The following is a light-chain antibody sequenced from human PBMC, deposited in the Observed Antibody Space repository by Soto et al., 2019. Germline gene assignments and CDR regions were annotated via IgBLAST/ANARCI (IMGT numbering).Light chain of an antibody. J-gene: IGKJ2*01. Sequence: DIQLTQSPSFMSASVGDRVTITCRASQGLSSDLAWYQQKPGKAPTLLIYVASAFQSGVPSRFSGSGSGTEFTLTISRLQPEDFGTYYCQQLNSYPVTFGPGTKLEIK. CDR1: QGLSSD. V-gene: IGKV1-9*01. CDR3: QQLNSYPVT. CDR2: VAS.